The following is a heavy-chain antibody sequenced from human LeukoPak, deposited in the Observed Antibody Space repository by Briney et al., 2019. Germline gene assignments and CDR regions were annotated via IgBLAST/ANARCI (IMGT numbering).Heavy chain of an antibody. CDR2: INHSGSA. Sequence: PSETLSLTCAVYGGSFSGYYWSWIRQPPGKGLEWIGEINHSGSANYNPSLKSRVTISVDTSKNQFSLKLSSVTAADTAVYYCVRERGYSRSQYFQHWGQGTLVTVSS. CDR3: VRERGYSRSQYFQH. V-gene: IGHV4-34*01. CDR1: GGSFSGYY. D-gene: IGHD6-13*01. J-gene: IGHJ1*01.